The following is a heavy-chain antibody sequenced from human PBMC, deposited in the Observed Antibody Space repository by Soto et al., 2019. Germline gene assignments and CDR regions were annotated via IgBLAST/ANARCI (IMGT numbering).Heavy chain of an antibody. CDR3: ARAPNYYYYGLGV. V-gene: IGHV4-61*01. CDR1: GDSISSGNKY. CDR2: IFSSGTT. Sequence: PSETLSLTCTVSGDSISSGNKYWSWIRQPPGKGLEWIGYIFSSGTTYYNPSLKSRVTISVDTSKSQVSLTLTSVTAADTAIYYCARAPNYYYYGLGVWGPGTTVTVSS. D-gene: IGHD3-10*01. J-gene: IGHJ6*02.